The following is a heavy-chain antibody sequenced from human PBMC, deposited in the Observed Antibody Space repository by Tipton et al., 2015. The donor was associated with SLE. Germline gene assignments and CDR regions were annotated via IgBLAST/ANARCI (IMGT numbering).Heavy chain of an antibody. CDR3: ARLVGVGSTQEIDY. J-gene: IGHJ4*02. CDR1: GDSFTNSW. D-gene: IGHD1-26*01. Sequence: QLVQSGAEVKKPGESLKISCKGSGDSFTNSWIGWVRQKPGKGLEWMGIIYPSDSDTKYSPSFQGQVTMSADKSINTAYLQWSSLKASDTAMYYCARLVGVGSTQEIDYWGQGTLVTVSS. V-gene: IGHV5-51*03. CDR2: IYPSDSDT.